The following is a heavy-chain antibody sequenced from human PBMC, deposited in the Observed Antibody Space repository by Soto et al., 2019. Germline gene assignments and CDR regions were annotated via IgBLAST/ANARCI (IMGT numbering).Heavy chain of an antibody. V-gene: IGHV1-69*12. D-gene: IGHD1-1*01. CDR1: GGTFSTSA. Sequence: QVQLVQSGAEVKKPGSSVKVSGKASGGTFSTSAISWVRQAPGQGLEWVGGIMPVFPTPDYAQNFQGRVTITADESTTTAYLELTSLRADDTAVYYCARDKDRLQLGGNYYYILDVWGQGTAITVS. J-gene: IGHJ6*02. CDR2: IMPVFPTP. CDR3: ARDKDRLQLGGNYYYILDV.